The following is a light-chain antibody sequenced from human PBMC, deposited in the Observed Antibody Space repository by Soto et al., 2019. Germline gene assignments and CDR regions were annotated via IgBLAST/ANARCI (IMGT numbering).Light chain of an antibody. CDR1: QSVSSS. Sequence: EIVMTQSPATLSVSPGERATLSCRASQSVSSSLAWYQQKPGQAPRLLIYGASTRATGIPARFSGRGSGTEFTLTISSLQSEDCAVYYCQQCHDWPHTFGQGTKLEIK. V-gene: IGKV3-15*01. J-gene: IGKJ2*01. CDR2: GAS. CDR3: QQCHDWPHT.